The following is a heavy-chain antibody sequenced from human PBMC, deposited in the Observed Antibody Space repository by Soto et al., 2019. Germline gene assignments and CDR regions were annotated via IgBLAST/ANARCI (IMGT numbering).Heavy chain of an antibody. D-gene: IGHD3-10*01. CDR2: ISYDGSNK. V-gene: IGHV3-30*03. J-gene: IGHJ4*02. CDR1: GFPFSSYG. Sequence: QVQLVESGGGVVQPGRSLRLSCAASGFPFSSYGMHWVREAPGKGLEWVAVISYDGSNKYYADSVKCRLTISRDNSASTLYLQMNSLRPEDTALYYCVGGQYYFDYRGQGTLVTFSP. CDR3: VGGQYYFDY.